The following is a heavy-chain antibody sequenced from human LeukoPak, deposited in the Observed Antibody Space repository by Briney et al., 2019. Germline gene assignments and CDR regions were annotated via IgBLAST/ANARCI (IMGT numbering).Heavy chain of an antibody. Sequence: GASVKVSCKASGYTFTGYYMHWVRQAPGQGLEWMGRINPNSGGTNYAQKIQGRVTMTRDTSTSTAYMELSRPRSDDTAVYYCAREEGDGYNYSWGQGTLVTVSS. CDR1: GYTFTGYY. CDR3: AREEGDGYNYS. J-gene: IGHJ4*02. V-gene: IGHV1-2*06. D-gene: IGHD5-24*01. CDR2: INPNSGGT.